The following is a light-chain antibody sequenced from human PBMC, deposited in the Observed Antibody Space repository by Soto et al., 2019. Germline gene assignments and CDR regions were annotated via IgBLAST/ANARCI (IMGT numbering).Light chain of an antibody. Sequence: QSVLTQPASVSGSPGQSITISCTGTSSDVGGYNHVSWYQHYPGKAPKLIIYDVTNRPSGVSNRFSGSKSGNTASLTISGLQAEDDADYFCSSYTRSTIYVSGTGTDLTVL. V-gene: IGLV2-14*03. CDR3: SSYTRSTIYV. J-gene: IGLJ1*01. CDR1: SSDVGGYNH. CDR2: DVT.